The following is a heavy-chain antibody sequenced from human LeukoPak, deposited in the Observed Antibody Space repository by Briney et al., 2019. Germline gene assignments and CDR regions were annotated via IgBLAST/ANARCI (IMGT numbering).Heavy chain of an antibody. D-gene: IGHD3-9*01. V-gene: IGHV1-8*01. CDR1: GYTFTSYD. CDR3: ARGPAFDILTGYYSSGYYYYMDV. J-gene: IGHJ6*03. Sequence: GASVKVSCKASGYTFTSYDINWVRQATGQGLEWMGWMNPNSGNTGYAQKFQGRVTMTRNTSISTAYMELSSLRSEDTAVYYCARGPAFDILTGYYSSGYYYYMDVWGKGATVTVSS. CDR2: MNPNSGNT.